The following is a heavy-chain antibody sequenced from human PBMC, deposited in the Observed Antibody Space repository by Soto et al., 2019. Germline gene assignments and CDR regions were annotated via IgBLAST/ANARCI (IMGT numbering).Heavy chain of an antibody. CDR1: GYMFSSSW. CDR3: ARLPGIVAPGTVFLDN. J-gene: IGHJ4*02. V-gene: IGHV5-51*01. CDR2: IYPGDSDT. D-gene: IGHD1-1*01. Sequence: VESLKISCKASGYMFSSSWIWWCLEMAVKVLEWMGIIYPGDSDTRYRPSFQGQVTISADKSSSTAYLQWNSLQASDTAMYYCARLPGIVAPGTVFLDNWGQGTMVTVSS.